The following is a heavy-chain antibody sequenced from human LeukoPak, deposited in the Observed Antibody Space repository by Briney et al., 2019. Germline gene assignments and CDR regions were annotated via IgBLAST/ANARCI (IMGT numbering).Heavy chain of an antibody. V-gene: IGHV3-23*01. D-gene: IGHD6-13*01. CDR1: GFTFSTYG. CDR3: AKDYGSWYYITMDV. Sequence: PGGSLRLSCAASGFTFSTYGMSWVRQAPGKGLEWVSAISGSGGSTYYADSVKGRFTISRDNSQNTLYLQMNSLRAEDTAVYYCAKDYGSWYYITMDVWGKGTTVTISS. CDR2: ISGSGGST. J-gene: IGHJ6*04.